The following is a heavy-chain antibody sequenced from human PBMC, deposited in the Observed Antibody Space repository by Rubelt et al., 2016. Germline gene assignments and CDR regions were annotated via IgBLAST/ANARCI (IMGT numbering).Heavy chain of an antibody. V-gene: IGHV4-59*12. J-gene: IGHJ4*02. CDR3: ARSGKQWDALDY. CDR1: GGSINSYY. D-gene: IGHD6-19*01. Sequence: QVQLQESGPGLVKPSETLSLTCTVSGGSINSYYWSWIRQPPGKGLEWIGHIYYSGSTNYNPSRKSRVTRSVDTCKTQFSLTLNSVTAADTAVYYCARSGKQWDALDYWGQGTLVTVSS. CDR2: IYYSGST.